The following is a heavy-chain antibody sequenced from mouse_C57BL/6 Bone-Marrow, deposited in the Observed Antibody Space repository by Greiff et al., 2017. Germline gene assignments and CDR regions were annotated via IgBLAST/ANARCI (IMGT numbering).Heavy chain of an antibody. CDR2: TSSGGSYT. D-gene: IGHD1-1*01. CDR3: ARLPYYYGSSYGWFAY. V-gene: IGHV5-6*01. J-gene: IGHJ3*01. Sequence: EVKLVESGGDLVKPGGSLKLSCAASGFTFSSYGMSWVRQTPDKRLEWVATTSSGGSYTYYPDSVKGRFTISRDNAKNTLYLQMSSLKSEDTAMYYCARLPYYYGSSYGWFAYWGQGTLVTVSA. CDR1: GFTFSSYG.